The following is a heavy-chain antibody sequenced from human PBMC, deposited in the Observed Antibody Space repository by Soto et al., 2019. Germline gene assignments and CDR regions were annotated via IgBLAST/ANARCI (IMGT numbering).Heavy chain of an antibody. CDR1: GFTFGDYA. CDR3: TRDSYCSSTSCYRNYYYYMDV. D-gene: IGHD2-2*02. Sequence: GGSLRLSCTASGFTFGDYAMSWFRQAPGKGLEWVGFIRSKAYGGTTEYAASVKGRFTISRDDSKSIAYLQMNSLKTEDTAVYYCTRDSYCSSTSCYRNYYYYMDVWGKGTTVTVSS. J-gene: IGHJ6*03. V-gene: IGHV3-49*03. CDR2: IRSKAYGGTT.